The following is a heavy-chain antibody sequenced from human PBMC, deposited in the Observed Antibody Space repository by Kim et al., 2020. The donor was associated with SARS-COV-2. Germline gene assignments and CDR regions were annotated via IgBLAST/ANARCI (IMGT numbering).Heavy chain of an antibody. CDR1: GFTFNSYD. V-gene: IGHV3-33*06. Sequence: GGSLRLSCAASGFTFNSYDMHWVRQAPAKGLEWVALIWYDSSNKYYADSVKGRFTISRDHSKNTLYLQMNSLRAEDTAVYYCAKDNYASGTYYKGYYYGMDVWGPGTTVTVSS. J-gene: IGHJ6*02. CDR2: IWYDSSNK. CDR3: AKDNYASGTYYKGYYYGMDV. D-gene: IGHD1-26*01.